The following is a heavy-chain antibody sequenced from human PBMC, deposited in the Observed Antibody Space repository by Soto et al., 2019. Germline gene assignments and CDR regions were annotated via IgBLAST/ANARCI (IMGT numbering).Heavy chain of an antibody. D-gene: IGHD5-18*01. CDR2: ISSSGSYI. J-gene: IGHJ4*02. V-gene: IGHV3-21*01. Sequence: EVQLVESGGGLVKPGGSLRLSCAASGFTFSSYSMNWVRQAPGKGLEWVSSISSSGSYIYYADSVKGRFTISRDNAKNSLYLQMNSLRAEDTAVYYCARDQPGYSYGYGLGYWGQGNLVTVSS. CDR1: GFTFSSYS. CDR3: ARDQPGYSYGYGLGY.